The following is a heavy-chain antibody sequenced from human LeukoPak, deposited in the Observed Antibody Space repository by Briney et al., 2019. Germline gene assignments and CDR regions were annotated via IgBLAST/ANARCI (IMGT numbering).Heavy chain of an antibody. D-gene: IGHD3-22*01. Sequence: GGSLRLSCEASGFSIRTYYMSWVRQVPGKGLEWVSVIYSGGTIRYADSVKGRFTFSRDNFKDTLNLQMNSLRADDAAVYYCVRAVHHNFYSDSSGYYGDAFDVWGQGTVVTVSS. CDR1: GFSIRTYY. CDR3: VRAVHHNFYSDSSGYYGDAFDV. V-gene: IGHV3-53*01. J-gene: IGHJ3*01. CDR2: IYSGGTI.